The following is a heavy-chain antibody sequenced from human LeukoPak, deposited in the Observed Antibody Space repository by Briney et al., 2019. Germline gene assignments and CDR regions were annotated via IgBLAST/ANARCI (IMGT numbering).Heavy chain of an antibody. CDR3: AKDPSGRSRSYNWFDP. CDR1: GFTVSSNY. CDR2: IYSGGST. J-gene: IGHJ5*02. Sequence: PGGSLRLSCAASGFTVSSNYMSWVRQAPGKGLEWVSVIYSGGSTYYADSVKGRFTISRDNSKNTLYLQMNSLRAEDTAVYYCAKDPSGRSRSYNWFDPWGQGTLVTVSS. V-gene: IGHV3-53*01. D-gene: IGHD3-3*01.